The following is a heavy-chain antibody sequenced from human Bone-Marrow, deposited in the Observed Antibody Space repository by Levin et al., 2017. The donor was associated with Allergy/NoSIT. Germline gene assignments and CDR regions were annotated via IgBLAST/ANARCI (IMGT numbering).Heavy chain of an antibody. Sequence: TSETLSLTCAVYGGSFSGYYWSWIRQPPGKGLEWIGEINHSGSINYNPSLKSRVSISVDTSKNQVSLNLRSVTAADTAVYYCARGTPVQVVFGMFIKRVHFDYWGQGSLVTVSS. CDR1: GGSFSGYY. D-gene: IGHD3-3*01. CDR2: INHSGSI. V-gene: IGHV4-34*01. J-gene: IGHJ4*02. CDR3: ARGTPVQVVFGMFIKRVHFDY.